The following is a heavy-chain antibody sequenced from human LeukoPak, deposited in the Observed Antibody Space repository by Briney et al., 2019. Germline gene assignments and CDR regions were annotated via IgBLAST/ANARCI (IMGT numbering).Heavy chain of an antibody. J-gene: IGHJ4*02. D-gene: IGHD2-8*01. CDR3: AGYCTNGVCYMRPDY. V-gene: IGHV3-11*01. CDR1: RFTFSDYY. Sequence: GGSLRLSCAASRFTFSDYYMSWIRQAPGKGLEWVSYISSSGSTIYYADSVKGRFTISRDNAKNSVYLQMNSLRAEDTAVYYRAGYCTNGVCYMRPDYWGQGTLVTVSS. CDR2: ISSSGSTI.